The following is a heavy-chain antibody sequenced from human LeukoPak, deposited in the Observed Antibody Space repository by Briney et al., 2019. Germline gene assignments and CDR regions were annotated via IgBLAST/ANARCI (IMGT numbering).Heavy chain of an antibody. J-gene: IGHJ4*02. Sequence: GGSLRLSCTVSGFTFNRHWMRWVRQAPGKGLEWVSHINAVGSGTAYADFVKGRFTISRDNAKNKVYLQMNSLRADDTALYYCVRGGDTHYGLDYWGQGALVTVSS. CDR2: INAVGSGT. D-gene: IGHD3-10*01. CDR3: VRGGDTHYGLDY. V-gene: IGHV3-74*01. CDR1: GFTFNRHW.